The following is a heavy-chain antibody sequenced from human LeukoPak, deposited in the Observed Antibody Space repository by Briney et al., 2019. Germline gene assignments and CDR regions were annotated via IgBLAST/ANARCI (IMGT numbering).Heavy chain of an antibody. D-gene: IGHD6-6*01. CDR2: IYYSGST. CDR3: ARDSSSEGLDP. CDR1: GGSISSYY. Sequence: SETLSLTCTVSGGSISSYYWSWIRQPPGKGLEWIGYIYYSGSTNYNPSLKSRVTISVDTSKNQFSLKLSSVTAADTAVYYCARDSSSEGLDPWGQGTLVTVSS. J-gene: IGHJ5*02. V-gene: IGHV4-59*12.